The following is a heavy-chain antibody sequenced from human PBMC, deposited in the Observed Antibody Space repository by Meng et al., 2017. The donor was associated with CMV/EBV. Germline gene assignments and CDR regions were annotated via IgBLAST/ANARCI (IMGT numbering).Heavy chain of an antibody. J-gene: IGHJ6*02. D-gene: IGHD3-3*01. CDR3: ASLSITIFGVVGYGMDV. V-gene: IGHV3-30*04. Sequence: LSLTCAASGFTFSSYAMHWVRQAPGKGLEWVAVISYGGSNKYYADSVKGRFTISRDNSKNTLYLQMNSLRAEDTAVYYCASLSITIFGVVGYGMDVWGQGTTVTVSS. CDR2: ISYGGSNK. CDR1: GFTFSSYA.